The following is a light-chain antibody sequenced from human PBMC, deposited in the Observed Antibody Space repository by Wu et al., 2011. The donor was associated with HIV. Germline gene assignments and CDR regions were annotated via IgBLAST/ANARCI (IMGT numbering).Light chain of an antibody. V-gene: IGKV3-15*01. Sequence: EIVMTQSPATLSVSPGERATLSCRASQSVSGKLAWYQQKPGQAPRLLIYGASRRATGISATFSGSGSGTEFTLTISSLQSEDFALYYCQQYGSSPWTFGQGTKVGNQT. CDR3: QQYGSSPWT. J-gene: IGKJ1*01. CDR2: GAS. CDR1: QSVSGK.